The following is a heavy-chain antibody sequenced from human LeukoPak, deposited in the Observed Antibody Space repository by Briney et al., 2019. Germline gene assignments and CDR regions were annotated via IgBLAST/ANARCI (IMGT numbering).Heavy chain of an antibody. CDR2: IRSKRNNYAT. J-gene: IGHJ3*02. D-gene: IGHD2-2*01. CDR3: SRLEDTSPIEVALDI. Sequence: GGSLRLSCAGSGFTLGGSVIHWVRQAAGKGLEWVGRIRSKRNNYATAYAASVKGRFTISRDDSKNTVYLHMDSLKTEDTALYYCSRLEDTSPIEVALDIWGQGTVVTVSS. CDR1: GFTLGGSV. V-gene: IGHV3-73*01.